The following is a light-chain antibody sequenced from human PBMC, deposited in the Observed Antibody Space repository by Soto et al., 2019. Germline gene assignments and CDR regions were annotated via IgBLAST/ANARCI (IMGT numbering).Light chain of an antibody. V-gene: IGKV3-11*01. CDR1: QSVSSN. J-gene: IGKJ1*01. CDR3: QQRSNTWT. Sequence: EIVMTQSPATLSVSPGERATLSCRASQSVSSNLAWYQQKPGQAPRLLIYDASNRATGIPARFSGSGSGTDFTLTISSLEPEDFAVYYCQQRSNTWTFGQGTKVDI. CDR2: DAS.